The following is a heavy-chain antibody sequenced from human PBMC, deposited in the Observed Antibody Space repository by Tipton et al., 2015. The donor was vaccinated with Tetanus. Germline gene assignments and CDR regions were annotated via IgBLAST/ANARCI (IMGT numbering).Heavy chain of an antibody. CDR2: IYYSGST. J-gene: IGHJ4*02. V-gene: IGHV4-31*03. Sequence: TLSLTCTVSGGSISSGGYYWSWIRQHPGQGLEWVGDIYYSGSTYYYPSLKSRVTISVDTSKNQISLKLNSVTAADAAVYYCARDQARGARGLNYFDYWGQGTLVTVSS. D-gene: IGHD1-26*01. CDR1: GGSISSGGYY. CDR3: ARDQARGARGLNYFDY.